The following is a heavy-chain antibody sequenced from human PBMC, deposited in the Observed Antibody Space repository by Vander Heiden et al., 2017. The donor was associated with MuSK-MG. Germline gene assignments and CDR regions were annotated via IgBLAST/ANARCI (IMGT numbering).Heavy chain of an antibody. CDR1: GFTFSSYR. CDR3: ARDKSVAGRFDY. D-gene: IGHD6-19*01. Sequence: EVQLVESGGGLVKPGGSLRLSCAASGFTFSSYRMNWGRQAPGKGLEWVSSISSSSSYIYYADSVKGRFTISRDNAKNSLYLQMNSLRAEDTAVYYCARDKSVAGRFDYWGQGNLVTVSS. J-gene: IGHJ4*02. V-gene: IGHV3-21*01. CDR2: ISSSSSYI.